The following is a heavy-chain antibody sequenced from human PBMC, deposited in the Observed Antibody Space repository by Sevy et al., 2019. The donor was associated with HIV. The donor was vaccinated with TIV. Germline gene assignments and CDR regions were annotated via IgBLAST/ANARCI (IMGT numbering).Heavy chain of an antibody. V-gene: IGHV3-30-3*01. CDR3: ASGPPSGCFVY. CDR1: GFTFSSYA. J-gene: IGHJ4*02. Sequence: GGSLRLSCAASGFTFSSYAMHWVRQAPGKGLEWVAVISYDGSNKYYADSVQGRFTISRDNSKNTLYLQMNSLRAEDTAVYYCASGPPSGCFVYWGQGTLVTDSS. D-gene: IGHD2-8*01. CDR2: ISYDGSNK.